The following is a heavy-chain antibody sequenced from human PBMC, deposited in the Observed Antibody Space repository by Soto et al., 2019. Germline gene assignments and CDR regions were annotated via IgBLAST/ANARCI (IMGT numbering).Heavy chain of an antibody. CDR1: GGSISSSSYY. J-gene: IGHJ4*02. CDR2: IYYSGST. D-gene: IGHD3-10*01. Sequence: QLQLQESGPGLVKPSETLSLTCTVSGGSISSSSYYWGWIRQPPGKGLEWIGSIYYSGSTYYNPSLKSRVTISVDTSKNQFSLKLSSVTAADTAVYYCARHGLRYYGSGPPNYWGQGTLVTVSS. V-gene: IGHV4-39*01. CDR3: ARHGLRYYGSGPPNY.